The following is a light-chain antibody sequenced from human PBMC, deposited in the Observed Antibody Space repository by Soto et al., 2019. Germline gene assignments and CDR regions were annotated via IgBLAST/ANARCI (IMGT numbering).Light chain of an antibody. CDR1: QSVIDN. CDR3: QQYGSSPFT. CDR2: GAS. J-gene: IGKJ3*01. V-gene: IGKV3-15*01. Sequence: EIVMTQSPVTLSVSPGERATLSCRASQSVIDNLAWYQQKPGQAPRLLISGASTRATGIPARFSGSGSGTEFTLTISSLEPEDFAVYYCQQYGSSPFTFGPGTKVDIK.